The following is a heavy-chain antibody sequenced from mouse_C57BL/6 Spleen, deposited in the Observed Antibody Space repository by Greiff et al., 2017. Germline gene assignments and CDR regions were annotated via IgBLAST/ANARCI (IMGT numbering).Heavy chain of an antibody. Sequence: VKLVESGPELVKPGASVKISCKASGYAFSSSWMNWVKQRPGKGLEWIGRIYPGDGDTNYNGKFKGKATLTADKSSSTAYMQLSSLTSEDSAVYFCARTGDYGSSLYAMDYWGQGTSVTVSS. J-gene: IGHJ4*01. CDR1: GYAFSSSW. D-gene: IGHD1-1*01. V-gene: IGHV1-82*01. CDR2: IYPGDGDT. CDR3: ARTGDYGSSLYAMDY.